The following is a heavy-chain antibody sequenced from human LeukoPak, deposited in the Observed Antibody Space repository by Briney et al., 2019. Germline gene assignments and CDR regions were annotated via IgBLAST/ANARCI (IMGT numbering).Heavy chain of an antibody. V-gene: IGHV4-38-2*02. CDR2: IYHSGST. CDR1: GSSLSSGYY. Sequence: SETLSLTCTVSGSSLSSGYYWGWMRQPPAKGLEWIGSIYHSGSTYYNTSLKSRVTISVDTSKNQFSLKLSSVTAADTAVYYCARDYRRWLQPYDDWGQGTLVTVSS. CDR3: ARDYRRWLQPYDD. J-gene: IGHJ4*02. D-gene: IGHD5-24*01.